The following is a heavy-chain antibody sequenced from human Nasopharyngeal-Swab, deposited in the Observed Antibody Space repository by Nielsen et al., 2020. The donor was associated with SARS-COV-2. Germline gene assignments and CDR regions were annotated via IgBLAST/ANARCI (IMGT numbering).Heavy chain of an antibody. CDR1: GGSISSYY. CDR2: IYTSGST. J-gene: IGHJ6*02. Sequence: SETLSLTCTVSGGSISSYYWSWIRQPPGKGLEWIGRIYTSGSTNYNPSLKSRVTISVDTSKNQFSLKLSSVTAADTAVYYCARESPMPPRGMDVWGQGTTVTVSS. V-gene: IGHV4-4*08. D-gene: IGHD2-2*01. CDR3: ARESPMPPRGMDV.